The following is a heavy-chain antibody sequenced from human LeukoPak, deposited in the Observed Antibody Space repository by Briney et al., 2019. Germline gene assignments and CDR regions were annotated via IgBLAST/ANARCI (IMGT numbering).Heavy chain of an antibody. D-gene: IGHD3/OR15-3a*01. Sequence: GGSLRLSCAASGFTFSSYWMSWVRQAPGKGLEWVASIKQDGSDKYYVDSVKGRFTISRGNAKNSVYLQMNSLRAEDTAVLYCARDSGTGWNYWGQGTLVTVSS. CDR3: ARDSGTGWNY. CDR1: GFTFSSYW. CDR2: IKQDGSDK. V-gene: IGHV3-7*01. J-gene: IGHJ4*02.